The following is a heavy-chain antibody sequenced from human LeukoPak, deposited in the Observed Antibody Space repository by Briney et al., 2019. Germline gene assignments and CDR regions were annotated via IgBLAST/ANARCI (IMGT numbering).Heavy chain of an antibody. V-gene: IGHV4-34*01. D-gene: IGHD2-2*01. J-gene: IGHJ4*02. CDR2: VNHSGST. Sequence: SETLSLTCAVYGGSFSGYYWSWIRQPPGKGLEWIGEVNHSGSTNYNPSLKSRVTISVDTSKNQFSLKLSSVTAADTAVYYCARGIAVVPAVSFDYWGQGTLVTVSS. CDR1: GGSFSGYY. CDR3: ARGIAVVPAVSFDY.